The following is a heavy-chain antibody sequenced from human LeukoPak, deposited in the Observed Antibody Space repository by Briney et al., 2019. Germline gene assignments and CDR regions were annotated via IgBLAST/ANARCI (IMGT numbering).Heavy chain of an antibody. Sequence: GESLQISCQGSGYSFTSYWIGWVRQMPGKGLEWMGIIYPGDSDTRYSPSFQGQVTISADKSISTAYLQWSSLKASDTAMYYCARHILYYDILTGYYRVDAFDIWGQGTMVTVSS. V-gene: IGHV5-51*01. CDR3: ARHILYYDILTGYYRVDAFDI. J-gene: IGHJ3*02. D-gene: IGHD3-9*01. CDR1: GYSFTSYW. CDR2: IYPGDSDT.